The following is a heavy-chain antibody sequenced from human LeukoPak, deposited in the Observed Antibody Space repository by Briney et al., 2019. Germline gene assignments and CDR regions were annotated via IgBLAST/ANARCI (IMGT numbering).Heavy chain of an antibody. V-gene: IGHV3-7*01. J-gene: IGHJ3*01. CDR1: GFTFTTYW. Sequence: GGSLRLSCAASGFTFTTYWMTWVRQAPGKGLEWVAKIKQDGGEKYYVDSVKGRFTISRDNAKNSLSLQMNSQRAEDTAVYYCARDQGYCTSATCRGDAFDVWGQGSMVSVSS. CDR2: IKQDGGEK. D-gene: IGHD2-2*01. CDR3: ARDQGYCTSATCRGDAFDV.